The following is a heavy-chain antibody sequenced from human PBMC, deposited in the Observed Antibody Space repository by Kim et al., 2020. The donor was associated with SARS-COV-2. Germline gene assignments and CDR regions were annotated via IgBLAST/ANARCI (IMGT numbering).Heavy chain of an antibody. V-gene: IGHV3-30*18. CDR3: AKEAQNRPKYYYDIRH. CDR2: ISYDGSNK. CDR1: GFTFSSYG. D-gene: IGHD3-22*01. J-gene: IGHJ4*02. Sequence: GGSLRLSCAASGFTFSSYGMHWVRQAPGKGLEWVAVISYDGSNKYYADSVKGRFTISRDNSKNTLYLQMNSLRAEDTAVYYCAKEAQNRPKYYYDIRHWGQGTLVTVSS.